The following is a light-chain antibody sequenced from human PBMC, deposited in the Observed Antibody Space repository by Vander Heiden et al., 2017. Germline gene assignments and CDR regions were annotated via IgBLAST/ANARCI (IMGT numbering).Light chain of an antibody. CDR3: RQDYNYPRT. CDR2: AAS. CDR1: QGIRND. V-gene: IGKV1-6*01. J-gene: IGKJ1*01. Sequence: AIQMTQSPSYLSASEGDRVTITCRASQGIRNDLGWYQQKPGKAPKLLIYAASSLQSGVPSRFSGSGSGTDFTLTISSLQPEDFATYYCRQDYNYPRTFGQGTKVEIK.